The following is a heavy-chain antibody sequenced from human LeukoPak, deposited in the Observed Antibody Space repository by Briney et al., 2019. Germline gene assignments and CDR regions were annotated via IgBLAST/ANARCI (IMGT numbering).Heavy chain of an antibody. CDR3: ARGRLNYDSGGYYDNPHLDY. J-gene: IGHJ4*02. V-gene: IGHV1-46*01. Sequence: ASVKVSCKASGYTFTSYYMHWVRQAPGQGLEWMGIINPSGGSTSYAQNFQGRVTMTRDMSTSTVYMELSSLRSEDTAIYYCARGRLNYDSGGYYDNPHLDYWGQGTLVTVSS. CDR1: GYTFTSYY. CDR2: INPSGGST. D-gene: IGHD3-22*01.